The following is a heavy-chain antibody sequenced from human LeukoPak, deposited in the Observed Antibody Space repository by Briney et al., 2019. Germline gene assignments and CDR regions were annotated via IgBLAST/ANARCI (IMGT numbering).Heavy chain of an antibody. CDR3: ARFDYDSGAYSYDN. CDR1: GYTFTGYY. J-gene: IGHJ4*02. D-gene: IGHD3-22*01. V-gene: IGHV1-2*02. Sequence: ASVKVSCKTSGYTFTGYYMHWVRQAPGQGLEWMGWINPKSGGTNYAQKFLGRVTMTRDTSISAAHMELSRLRSDDTAVYYCARFDYDSGAYSYDNWGQGTLVTVSS. CDR2: INPKSGGT.